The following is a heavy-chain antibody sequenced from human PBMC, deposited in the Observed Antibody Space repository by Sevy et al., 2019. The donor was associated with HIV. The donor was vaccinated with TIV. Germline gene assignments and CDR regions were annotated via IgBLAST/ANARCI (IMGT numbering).Heavy chain of an antibody. CDR3: ARRNDFDI. Sequence: SETLSLTCTVSGGSINSDHWNWIRQPPGKGLEWIDYVYYNGGTNYNPSLKNRVTISVDRTKNQFSLKLTSVTAADTAVYYWARRNDFDIWGQGTMVTVSS. J-gene: IGHJ3*02. CDR2: VYYNGGT. V-gene: IGHV4-59*08. CDR1: GGSINSDH.